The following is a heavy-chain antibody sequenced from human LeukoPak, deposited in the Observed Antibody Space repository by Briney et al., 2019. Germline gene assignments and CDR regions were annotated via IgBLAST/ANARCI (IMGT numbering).Heavy chain of an antibody. CDR2: IYYSGST. J-gene: IGHJ6*03. Sequence: SQTLCLICTVSGGSISSGSYYWSWIRQPAGKGLEWIGYIYYSGSTNYNPSLKSRVTVSVDTSKNQFSLKLSSVTAADTAVYYCARTPYYYYMDVWGKGTTVTVSS. CDR3: ARTPYYYYMDV. CDR1: GGSISSGSYY. V-gene: IGHV4-61*10.